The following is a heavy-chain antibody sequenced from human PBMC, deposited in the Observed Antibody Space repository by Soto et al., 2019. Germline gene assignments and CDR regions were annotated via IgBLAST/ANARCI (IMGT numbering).Heavy chain of an antibody. CDR3: ARGASGYYDSSGYYSPYYFDY. V-gene: IGHV4-34*01. J-gene: IGHJ4*02. CDR1: GGTFSGYY. Sequence: PSETLSLTCAVYGGTFSGYYWSWIRQPPGKGLEWTGEINHSGSTNYNPSLKSRVTISVDTSKNQFSLKLSSVTAADTAVYYCARGASGYYDSSGYYSPYYFDYRGQRTLVTVSS. D-gene: IGHD3-22*01. CDR2: INHSGST.